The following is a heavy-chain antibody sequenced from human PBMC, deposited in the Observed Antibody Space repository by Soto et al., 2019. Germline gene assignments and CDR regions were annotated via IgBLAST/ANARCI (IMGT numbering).Heavy chain of an antibody. CDR2: IYHSGST. CDR3: ARGRGIVVVPAAVSRCDFDY. Sequence: SETLSLTCAVSGYSISGGYYWGWIRQPPGKGLEWIGSIYHSGSTYYNPSLKSRVTISVDTSKNQFSLKLSSVTAADTAVHYCARGRGIVVVPAAVSRCDFDYWGQGTLVTVSS. V-gene: IGHV4-38-2*01. CDR1: GYSISGGYY. J-gene: IGHJ4*02. D-gene: IGHD2-2*01.